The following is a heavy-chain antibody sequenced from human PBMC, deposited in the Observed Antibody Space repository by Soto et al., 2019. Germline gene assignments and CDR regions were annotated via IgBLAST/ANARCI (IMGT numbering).Heavy chain of an antibody. CDR2: ISSRSSTI. CDR1: GFTFSDYY. D-gene: IGHD2-8*01. CDR3: ASGTNGAFFVY. J-gene: IGHJ4*02. Sequence: GGSLRLSCAASGFTFSDYYMSWIRQAPGKGLEWVSYISSRSSTIFYADSVKGRFTISRDNVKNSLYLQMNSLRAEDTAVYYCASGTNGAFFVYWGQGILVTAPQ. V-gene: IGHV3-11*01.